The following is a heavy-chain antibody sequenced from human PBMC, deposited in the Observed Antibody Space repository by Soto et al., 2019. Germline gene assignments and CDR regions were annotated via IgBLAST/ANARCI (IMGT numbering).Heavy chain of an antibody. J-gene: IGHJ4*02. V-gene: IGHV4-39*01. Sequence: SEILSLTCSVSGGSISSSTYYWVWIRQSPGKGLEWIGRVYKSGGTYYNPSLKSRVSMSVDTPNNQFSLKINSVTAADTALYYCARHHDAGYYFDYWGQGILVTVSS. CDR3: ARHHDAGYYFDY. CDR2: VYKSGGT. CDR1: GGSISSSTYY.